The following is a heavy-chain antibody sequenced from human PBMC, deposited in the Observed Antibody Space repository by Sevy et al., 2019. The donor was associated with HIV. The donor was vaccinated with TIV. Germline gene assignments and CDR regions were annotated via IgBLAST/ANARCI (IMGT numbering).Heavy chain of an antibody. V-gene: IGHV3-7*01. D-gene: IGHD3-10*01. CDR1: GFTFSSYW. Sequence: GGSLRFSCAASGFTFSSYWMSWVRQAPGKGLEWVANIKQDGSEKYYVDSVKGRFTISEDNAKNSLYLQMNSLRAEDTAVYYCARASKVLLWFGEDNWFDPWGQGTLVTVSS. CDR2: IKQDGSEK. CDR3: ARASKVLLWFGEDNWFDP. J-gene: IGHJ5*02.